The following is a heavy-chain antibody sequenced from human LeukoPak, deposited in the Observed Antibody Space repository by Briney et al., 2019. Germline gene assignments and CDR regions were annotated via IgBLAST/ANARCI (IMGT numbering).Heavy chain of an antibody. CDR2: ITATSSST. CDR3: ARNPGAAAAHPH. J-gene: IGHJ4*02. D-gene: IGHD6-13*01. CDR1: GFTFSSYG. V-gene: IGHV3-23*01. Sequence: GGSLRLSCAASGFTFSSYGMSWVRQAPGKGLEWVSAITATSSSTHDADSVQGRFTISRDNSKNTLYLQMNSLRAEDTAVYYCARNPGAAAAHPHWGQGTLVTVSS.